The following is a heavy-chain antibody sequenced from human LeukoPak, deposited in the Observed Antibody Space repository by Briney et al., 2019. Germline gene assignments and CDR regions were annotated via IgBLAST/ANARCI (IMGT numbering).Heavy chain of an antibody. V-gene: IGHV3-7*01. CDR3: ARSPQYNYYGSGSYYNFDI. D-gene: IGHD3-10*01. CDR2: IKQDGSEK. Sequence: GGSLRLSCAASGFTFSSYWMSWVRQAPGKGLEWVANIKQDGSEKYYVDSVKGRFTISRDNAKNSLSLQMNSLRAEDTAVYYCARSPQYNYYGSGSYYNFDIWGQGTMVTVSS. CDR1: GFTFSSYW. J-gene: IGHJ3*02.